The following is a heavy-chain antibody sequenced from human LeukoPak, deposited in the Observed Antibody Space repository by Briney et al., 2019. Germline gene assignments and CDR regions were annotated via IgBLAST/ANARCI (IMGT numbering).Heavy chain of an antibody. D-gene: IGHD3-3*01. J-gene: IGHJ5*02. Sequence: ASVKVSCKASGGTFSSYAISWVRQAPGQGLEWMGRINPNSGGTNYAQKFQGRVTMTRDTSISTAYMELSRLRSDDTAVYYCANVFGVATFDPWGQGTLVTVSS. CDR1: GGTFSSYA. V-gene: IGHV1-2*06. CDR2: INPNSGGT. CDR3: ANVFGVATFDP.